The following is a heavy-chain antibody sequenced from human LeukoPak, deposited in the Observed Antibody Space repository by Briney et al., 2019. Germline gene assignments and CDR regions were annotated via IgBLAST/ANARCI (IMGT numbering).Heavy chain of an antibody. J-gene: IGHJ4*02. D-gene: IGHD5-12*01. Sequence: QPGGSLRLSCAASGFTFSTLGMHWVRQAPGKGLEWVTFLRYDGSHKNYADSVKGRFTISRDDSKNTLYLLMNSLRPEDTAVYYCAKDFYGGFGGYDSYFFDFWGQGTLVTVSS. CDR3: AKDFYGGFGGYDSYFFDF. CDR2: LRYDGSHK. V-gene: IGHV3-30*02. CDR1: GFTFSTLG.